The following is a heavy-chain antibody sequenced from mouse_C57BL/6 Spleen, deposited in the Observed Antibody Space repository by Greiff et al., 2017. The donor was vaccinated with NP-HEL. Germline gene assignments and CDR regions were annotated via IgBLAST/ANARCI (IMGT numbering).Heavy chain of an antibody. CDR1: GYTFTSYW. V-gene: IGHV1-64*01. CDR2: IHPNSGST. D-gene: IGHD1-1*01. J-gene: IGHJ1*03. CDR3: ARSRLTVAGYFDV. Sequence: QVQLQQPGAELVKPGASVKLSCKASGYTFTSYWMHWVKQRPGQGLEWIGMIHPNSGSTNYNEKFKSKATLTVDKSSSTAYMQLSSLTSEDSAVYYCARSRLTVAGYFDVWGTGTTVTVSS.